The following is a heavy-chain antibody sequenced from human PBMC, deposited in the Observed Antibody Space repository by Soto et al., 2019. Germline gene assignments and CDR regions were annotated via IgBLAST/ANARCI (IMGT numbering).Heavy chain of an antibody. J-gene: IGHJ6*02. CDR1: RGSISSSNW. CDR2: IYHSGST. V-gene: IGHV4-4*02. Sequence: SETLSLTFAVSRGSISSSNWWSSVRQPPGKGLEWIGEIYHSGSTNYNPSLKSRVTISVDKSKNQFSLKLSSVTAADTAVYYCARDEGVVTMVRGVAAYLGMDVWGQGTTVT. CDR3: ARDEGVVTMVRGVAAYLGMDV. D-gene: IGHD3-10*01.